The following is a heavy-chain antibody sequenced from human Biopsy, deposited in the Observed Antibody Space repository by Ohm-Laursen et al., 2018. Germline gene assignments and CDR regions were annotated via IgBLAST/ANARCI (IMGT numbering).Heavy chain of an antibody. J-gene: IGHJ2*01. CDR2: INPNSGGT. Sequence: ASVKVSCKAFGYTFTDSYMYWVRQAPGQGLEWMGWINPNSGGTNYAQKFQGRVTMTRDTSMSTAYMELNRLRSDDTAVYYCARGGLNYWYFDLWGRGALVTVSS. V-gene: IGHV1-2*02. CDR1: GYTFTDSY. CDR3: ARGGLNYWYFDL. D-gene: IGHD1-26*01.